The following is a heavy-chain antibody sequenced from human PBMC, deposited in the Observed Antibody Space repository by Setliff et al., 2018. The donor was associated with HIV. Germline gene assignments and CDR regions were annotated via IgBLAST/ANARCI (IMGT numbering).Heavy chain of an antibody. Sequence: GASVKVSCKASGYTFTGYYMHWARQAPGQGLEWMGWINIGNGDTKYSQDFHDRVTISRDTPATTVYMELSSLRSDDMAVYYCARGWHSTSPSSYFDYWGQGSLVTVSS. CDR2: INIGNGDT. CDR1: GYTFTGYY. D-gene: IGHD6-6*01. CDR3: ARGWHSTSPSSYFDY. V-gene: IGHV1-3*03. J-gene: IGHJ4*02.